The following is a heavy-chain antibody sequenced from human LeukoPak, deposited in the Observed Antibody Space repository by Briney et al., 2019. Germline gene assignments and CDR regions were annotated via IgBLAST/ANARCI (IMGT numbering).Heavy chain of an antibody. CDR2: IYPGDSDT. V-gene: IGHV5-51*01. CDR1: GYSFTTHW. D-gene: IGHD3-22*01. CDR3: ARPHYYDSIVYYFDY. Sequence: NPGESLKISCKASGYSFTTHWIGWVRQMPGKGLEWMGIIYPGDSDTSYSPSFQGQATISVDKSIGTAYLQWSSLEASDTAMYYCARPHYYDSIVYYFDYWGQGTLVTVSS. J-gene: IGHJ4*02.